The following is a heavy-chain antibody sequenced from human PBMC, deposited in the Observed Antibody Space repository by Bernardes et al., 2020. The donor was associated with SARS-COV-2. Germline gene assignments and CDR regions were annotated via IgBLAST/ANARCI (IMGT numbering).Heavy chain of an antibody. V-gene: IGHV3-23*01. J-gene: IGHJ6*03. Sequence: GGSLRLSCAASGFTFSSYAMSWVRQAPGKGLEWVSAISGSGGSTYYADSVKGRFTISRDNSKNTLYLQMNSLRAEDTAVYYCAKAGGYCSSTSCYTGIVSYYYMDVWGKGTTVTVSS. CDR1: GFTFSSYA. CDR2: ISGSGGST. D-gene: IGHD2-2*02. CDR3: AKAGGYCSSTSCYTGIVSYYYMDV.